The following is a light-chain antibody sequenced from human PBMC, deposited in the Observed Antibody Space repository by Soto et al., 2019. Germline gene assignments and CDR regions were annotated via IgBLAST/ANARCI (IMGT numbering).Light chain of an antibody. CDR3: QSYDITLSAWV. V-gene: IGLV1-40*01. Sequence: QSVLTQPPSVSGAPGQRVIISCTGSSSNIGAGYDVHWYQQLPETATKLLIFGNNNRPSGVPVRFSASKSGTSASLVITGLQAEDESVYYCQSYDITLSAWVFGGGTKLTVL. CDR2: GNN. CDR1: SSNIGAGYD. J-gene: IGLJ3*02.